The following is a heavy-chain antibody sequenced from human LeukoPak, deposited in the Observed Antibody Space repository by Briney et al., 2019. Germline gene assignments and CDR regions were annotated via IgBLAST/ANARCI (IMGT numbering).Heavy chain of an antibody. CDR2: INHSGST. D-gene: IGHD2-21*01. Sequence: SETLSLTCTVSGYFISSGYYWGWIRQPPGKGLQWIGSINHSGSTNYNPSLKSRVTISVDTSKNQFSLKLSSVTAADTAVYYCARGRSYSDYYYYYIDVWGKGTTVTVSS. J-gene: IGHJ6*03. CDR1: GYFISSGYY. V-gene: IGHV4-38-2*02. CDR3: ARGRSYSDYYYYYIDV.